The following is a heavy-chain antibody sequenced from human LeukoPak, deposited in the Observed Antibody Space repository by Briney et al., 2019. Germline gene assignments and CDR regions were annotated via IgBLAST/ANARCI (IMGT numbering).Heavy chain of an antibody. D-gene: IGHD6-19*01. Sequence: PGGSLRLSCAASGFTFSSYGMHWVRQAPGKGLEWVAFIRYDGSNKYYADSVKGRFTISRDNSKNTLYLQMNSLRAEDTAVYYCAKDQVKQWLVPPDYWGQGTLVTVSS. J-gene: IGHJ4*02. V-gene: IGHV3-30*02. CDR2: IRYDGSNK. CDR3: AKDQVKQWLVPPDY. CDR1: GFTFSSYG.